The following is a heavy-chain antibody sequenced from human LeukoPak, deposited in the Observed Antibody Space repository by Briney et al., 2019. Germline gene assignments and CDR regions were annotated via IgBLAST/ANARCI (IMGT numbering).Heavy chain of an antibody. CDR3: ARDGTDFWRGFYSRTPDH. D-gene: IGHD3-3*01. V-gene: IGHV3-74*01. CDR2: ITNDGTLT. CDR1: GFTFKSYW. J-gene: IGHJ5*02. Sequence: PGGSVRLSCAASGFTFKSYWMHWVRQAPGKGLVWVSRITNDGTLTNYADSVKGRFTISRDDAKNTLFLQMTSLRTEDTAVYYCARDGTDFWRGFYSRTPDHWGQGVLVIVSS.